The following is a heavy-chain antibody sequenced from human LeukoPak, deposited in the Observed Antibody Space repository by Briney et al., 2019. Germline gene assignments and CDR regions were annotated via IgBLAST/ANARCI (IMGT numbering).Heavy chain of an antibody. CDR2: LDPEDGET. Sequence: GASVKVSCKVSGYTLTELSMHWVRQAPGKGLEWMGGLDPEDGETIYAQKFQGRVTMTEDTSTDTAYMELSSLRSEDTAVYYCATAVLRFLEWSKGFDYWGQGTLVTVSS. CDR1: GYTLTELS. V-gene: IGHV1-24*01. D-gene: IGHD3-3*01. J-gene: IGHJ4*02. CDR3: ATAVLRFLEWSKGFDY.